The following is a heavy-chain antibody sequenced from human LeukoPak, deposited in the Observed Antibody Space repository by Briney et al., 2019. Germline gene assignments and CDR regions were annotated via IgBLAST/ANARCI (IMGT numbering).Heavy chain of an antibody. CDR1: GYTFTSYG. CDR3: ARDRGSSQVQLWF. J-gene: IGHJ4*02. V-gene: IGHV1-69*05. Sequence: ASVKVSCKASGYTFTSYGISWVRQAPGQGLEWMGGIIPIFGTANYAQKFQGRVTITTDESTSTAYMELSSLRSEDTAVYYCARDRGSSQVQLWFWGQGTLVTVPS. CDR2: IIPIFGTA. D-gene: IGHD5-18*01.